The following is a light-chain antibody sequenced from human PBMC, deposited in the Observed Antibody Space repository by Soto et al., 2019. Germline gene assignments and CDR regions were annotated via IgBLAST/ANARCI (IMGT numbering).Light chain of an antibody. CDR3: QQYYSYWT. V-gene: IGKV1-8*01. Sequence: AIRRTQAPSSLSASTGDRVTITFRASQGISSYLAWYQQKPGKAPKLLIYAASTLQSGVPSRFSGSGSGTDFTLTISCLQSEDFATYYCQQYYSYWTFGQGTKVDNK. CDR1: QGISSY. CDR2: AAS. J-gene: IGKJ1*01.